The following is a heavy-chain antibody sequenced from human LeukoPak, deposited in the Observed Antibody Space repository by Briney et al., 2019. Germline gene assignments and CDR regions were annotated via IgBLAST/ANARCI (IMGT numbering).Heavy chain of an antibody. CDR1: GGSFSGYY. V-gene: IGHV4-34*01. Sequence: SETLSLTCAVYGGSFSGYYWSWIRQPPGKGLEWIGEINHSGSTNYNPSLKSRVTISVDTSKNQFSLKLSSVTAADTAVYYCARGRGYCSSTSCPPYYYYGMDVWGQGTTVTVSS. CDR2: INHSGST. J-gene: IGHJ6*02. D-gene: IGHD2-2*01. CDR3: ARGRGYCSSTSCPPYYYYGMDV.